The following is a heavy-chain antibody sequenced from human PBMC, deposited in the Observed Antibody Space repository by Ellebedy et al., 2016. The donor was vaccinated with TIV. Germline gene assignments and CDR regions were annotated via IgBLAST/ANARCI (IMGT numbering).Heavy chain of an antibody. J-gene: IGHJ4*02. Sequence: PGGSLRLSCAASGFTFSRHWMHWIRQAPGKGLVWLSRINGDGGFTSHADSVKGRFTISRDNSKNTLYLQMNSLRAEDTAVYYCPYSSGWYKFDDWGQGTLVTVSS. CDR3: PYSSGWYKFDD. CDR2: INGDGGFT. CDR1: GFTFSRHW. V-gene: IGHV3-74*01. D-gene: IGHD6-19*01.